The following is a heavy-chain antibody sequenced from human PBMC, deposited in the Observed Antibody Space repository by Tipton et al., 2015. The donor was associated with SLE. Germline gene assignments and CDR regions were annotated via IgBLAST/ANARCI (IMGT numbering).Heavy chain of an antibody. V-gene: IGHV4-4*02. CDR1: GDSIRSPNW. CDR2: IYHSGRT. J-gene: IGHJ4*02. D-gene: IGHD2-21*01. CDR3: ARGKISWAVFVVKNYFDS. Sequence: TLSLTCTVSGDSIRSPNWWSWVRQAPGKGLEWLGEIYHSGRTIDNPSLNSRVTISVDKSKNQFSLKLTSVTAADTAVYYCARGKISWAVFVVKNYFDSWGQGTLVTVSS.